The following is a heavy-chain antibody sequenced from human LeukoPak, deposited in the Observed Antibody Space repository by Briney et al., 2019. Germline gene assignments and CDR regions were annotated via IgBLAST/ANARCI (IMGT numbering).Heavy chain of an antibody. CDR2: IIPIFGTA. Sequence: GASVKVSCKASGGTFSSYAISWVRQAPGQGLEWMGGIIPIFGTANYAQKFQGRVTITADESTSTAYMELSSLRSEDTAVYYCARGEGAYGDYDVANWFDPWGQGTLVTVSS. J-gene: IGHJ5*02. CDR1: GGTFSSYA. V-gene: IGHV1-69*13. D-gene: IGHD4-17*01. CDR3: ARGEGAYGDYDVANWFDP.